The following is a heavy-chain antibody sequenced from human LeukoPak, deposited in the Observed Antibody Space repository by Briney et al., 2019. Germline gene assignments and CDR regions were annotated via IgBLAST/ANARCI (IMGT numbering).Heavy chain of an antibody. J-gene: IGHJ4*02. Sequence: SETLSLTCTVSGGSISSYYWSWIRQPPGKGLEWIGYIYYSGSTNYNPSLKSRVTISVDTSKNQFSLKLSSVTAADTAVYYCARHEEGPTVTLPYYFDYWGQGTLVTVSS. D-gene: IGHD4-4*01. CDR2: IYYSGST. CDR1: GGSISSYY. V-gene: IGHV4-59*08. CDR3: ARHEEGPTVTLPYYFDY.